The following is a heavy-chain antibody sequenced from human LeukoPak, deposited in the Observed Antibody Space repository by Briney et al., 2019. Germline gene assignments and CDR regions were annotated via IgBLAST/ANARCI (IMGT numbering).Heavy chain of an antibody. V-gene: IGHV4-59*01. CDR3: ARYYYDSPFDY. CDR1: GGSIGSYY. CDR2: INYSGTT. Sequence: PSETLSLTCTVSGGSIGSYYWSWIRQPPGKGLEWIGYINYSGTTNCNPSLKSRVTMSVDTSKNQFSLKLSSVTAADTAVYYCARYYYDSPFDYWGQGTLVTVSS. J-gene: IGHJ4*02. D-gene: IGHD3-22*01.